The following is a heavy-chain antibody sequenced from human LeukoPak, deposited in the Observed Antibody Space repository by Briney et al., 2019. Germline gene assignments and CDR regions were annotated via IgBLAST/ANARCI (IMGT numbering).Heavy chain of an antibody. Sequence: GESLKISCKGFGYSFTNYWIAWVRQMPGKGLEWMGIIYPDDSDTRYSPSFQGQVTMSADKSISTAYLEWSSLKASVTAMYYCARHFSPRTRGPLGYWGQGTLVTVSS. CDR1: GYSFTNYW. CDR3: ARHFSPRTRGPLGY. V-gene: IGHV5-51*01. CDR2: IYPDDSDT. J-gene: IGHJ4*02. D-gene: IGHD3/OR15-3a*01.